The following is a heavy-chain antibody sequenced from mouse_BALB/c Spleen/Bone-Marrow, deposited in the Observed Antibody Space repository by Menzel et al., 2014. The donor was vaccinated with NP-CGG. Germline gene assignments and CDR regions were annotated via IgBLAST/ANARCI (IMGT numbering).Heavy chain of an antibody. CDR3: ANWGYYAMDY. CDR2: LDPETDGT. CDR1: GYTFTDYE. J-gene: IGHJ4*01. V-gene: IGHV1-15*01. D-gene: IGHD4-1*01. Sequence: VQLQQSGAELVRPGASVTLSCKASGYTFTDYEMRWVKQTPVHGLEWIGTLDPETDGTAYNQKFKDMATLTADKSSTTAYMELRSLTSEDSAVYYCANWGYYAMDYWGQGISVTVSS.